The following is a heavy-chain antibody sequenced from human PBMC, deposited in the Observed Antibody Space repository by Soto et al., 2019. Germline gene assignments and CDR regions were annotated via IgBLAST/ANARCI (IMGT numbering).Heavy chain of an antibody. CDR1: GGSISSYY. D-gene: IGHD6-6*01. J-gene: IGHJ4*02. Sequence: PSETLSLPCTVSGGSISSYYWSWFRQPPGKGLEWIGYTYCSGSTNYNPSLKSRVTISVDTSKNQFSLMLSSVTAADTAVYYCARRVAARRWSGRKYFDYCGQGTLVTVSS. V-gene: IGHV4-59*08. CDR2: TYCSGST. CDR3: ARRVAARRWSGRKYFDY.